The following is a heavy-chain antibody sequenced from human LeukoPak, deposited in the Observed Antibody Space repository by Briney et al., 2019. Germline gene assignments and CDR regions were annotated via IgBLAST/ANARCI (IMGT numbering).Heavy chain of an antibody. CDR1: GFTFSDYY. CDR2: ISGSGGST. V-gene: IGHV3-23*01. Sequence: GGSLRLSCAASGFTFSDYYMSWIRQAPGKGLEWVSAISGSGGSTYYADSVKGRFTISRDNSKNTLYLQMNSLRAEDTAVYYCAKVGIVVVPAAMGYFDYWGQGTLVTVSS. CDR3: AKVGIVVVPAAMGYFDY. D-gene: IGHD2-2*01. J-gene: IGHJ4*02.